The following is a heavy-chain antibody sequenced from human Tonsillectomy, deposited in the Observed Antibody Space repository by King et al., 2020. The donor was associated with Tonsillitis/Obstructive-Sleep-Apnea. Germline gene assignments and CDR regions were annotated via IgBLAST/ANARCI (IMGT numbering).Heavy chain of an antibody. D-gene: IGHD2-15*01. CDR2: IYHSGST. CDR1: GGSISSDY. V-gene: IGHV4-59*01. Sequence: VQLQESGPGLVKPSETMSLTCIVSGGSISSDYWSWIRQPPGKGLEWIGYIYHSGSTNYNPSPKSRVTISVDTSKNQFSLKLTSVTAADTAVYYCARDMVLDAGGDAFDIWGQGTMVTVSS. J-gene: IGHJ3*02. CDR3: ARDMVLDAGGDAFDI.